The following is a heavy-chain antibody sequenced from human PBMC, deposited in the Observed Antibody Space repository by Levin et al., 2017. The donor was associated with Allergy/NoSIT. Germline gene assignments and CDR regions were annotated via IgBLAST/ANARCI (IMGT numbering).Heavy chain of an antibody. CDR2: IYYSGST. D-gene: IGHD3-22*01. CDR3: AREGGYDDIDY. J-gene: IGHJ4*02. Sequence: PSQTLSLTCTVSGGSISSYYWSWIRQPPGKGLEWIGYIYYSGSTNYNPSLKSRVTISVDTSKNQFSLKLSSVTAADTAVYYCAREGGYDDIDYWGQGTLVTVSS. V-gene: IGHV4-59*01. CDR1: GGSISSYY.